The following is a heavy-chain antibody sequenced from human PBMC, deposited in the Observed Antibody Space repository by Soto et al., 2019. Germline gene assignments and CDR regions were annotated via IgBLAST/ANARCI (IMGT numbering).Heavy chain of an antibody. D-gene: IGHD3-22*01. CDR2: IDSSSGYS. Sequence: QVQLVESGGGLVKPGGSLRLSCAASGFTFSDYYMTWIRQAPGKGLQWVSHIDSSSGYSNYADSVKGRFAISRDNVKKSLYLHMNSLRAEDTAVYYCARSGDSSGHFWGIDHWGQGILVTVSS. CDR3: ARSGDSSGHFWGIDH. V-gene: IGHV3-11*06. J-gene: IGHJ4*02. CDR1: GFTFSDYY.